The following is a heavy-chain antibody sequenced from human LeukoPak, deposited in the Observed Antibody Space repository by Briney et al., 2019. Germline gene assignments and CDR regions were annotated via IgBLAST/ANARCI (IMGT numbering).Heavy chain of an antibody. CDR3: ARGNVEDYYYYYYGMDV. V-gene: IGHV1-69*13. D-gene: IGHD3-16*01. Sequence: SVKVSCRASGGTFSSYATSWVRQAPGQGLEWMGGIIPIFGTANYAQKFQGRVTITADESTSTAYMELSSLRSEDTAVYYCARGNVEDYYYYYYGMDVWGQGTTVTVSS. J-gene: IGHJ6*02. CDR2: IIPIFGTA. CDR1: GGTFSSYA.